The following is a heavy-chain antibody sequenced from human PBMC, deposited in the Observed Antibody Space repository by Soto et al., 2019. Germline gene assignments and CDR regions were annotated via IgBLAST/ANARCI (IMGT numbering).Heavy chain of an antibody. V-gene: IGHV1-69*01. CDR2: IIPTFGTG. J-gene: IGHJ6*02. D-gene: IGHD3-10*01. CDR1: GGTFNNYA. CDR3: ASFDGTLVRGGRSSPYEMDV. Sequence: QVLLVQSGPEVKKPGSSVTVSCTASGGTFNNYAINWVRQAPGNGLEWMGGIIPTFGTGNHAQKFQGRVTITADEPTTTAYMELNSLRSEDTAIYYCASFDGTLVRGGRSSPYEMDVWGQGTTVIVSS.